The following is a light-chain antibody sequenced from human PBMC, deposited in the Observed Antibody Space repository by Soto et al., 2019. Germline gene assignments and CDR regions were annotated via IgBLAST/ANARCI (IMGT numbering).Light chain of an antibody. CDR1: SSDVGGYNY. V-gene: IGLV2-8*01. CDR3: CSYAGSNTHYV. Sequence: QSALTQPPSASGSPGQSVTISCTGTSSDVGGYNYVSWYQQHPGKAPKLMIYEVSKRPSGVPDRFSGSKSGNTASLTVSGLQAEDEAEYYCCSYAGSNTHYVFGTGTKVTVL. CDR2: EVS. J-gene: IGLJ1*01.